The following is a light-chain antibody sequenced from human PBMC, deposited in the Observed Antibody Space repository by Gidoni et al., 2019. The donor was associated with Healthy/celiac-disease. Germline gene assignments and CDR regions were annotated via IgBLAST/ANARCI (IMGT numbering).Light chain of an antibody. Sequence: DIVMTQSPDSLAVSLGERATINCKSSQSVLYSSNNKNYLAWYQQKQGQPPKLLIYWASTRESGVPDRVSGSGSGTEFTLTISRLQAEDVAVYYCQQYYSTPYTFGQGTKLEIK. V-gene: IGKV4-1*01. CDR1: QSVLYSSNNKNY. J-gene: IGKJ2*01. CDR2: WAS. CDR3: QQYYSTPYT.